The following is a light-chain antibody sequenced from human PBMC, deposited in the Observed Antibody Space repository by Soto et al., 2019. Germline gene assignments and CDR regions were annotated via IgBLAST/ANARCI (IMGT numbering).Light chain of an antibody. CDR2: GAS. Sequence: EIVMTQSPATLSVSPGERATLSCRASQNVSTNLAWYQQKPGQAPRLLIYGASTRATGIPARFSGSGSGTEFTLTISSLQSEDFAVYYCHQYNNWPLTFGQGTKVEIK. CDR3: HQYNNWPLT. J-gene: IGKJ1*01. V-gene: IGKV3-15*01. CDR1: QNVSTN.